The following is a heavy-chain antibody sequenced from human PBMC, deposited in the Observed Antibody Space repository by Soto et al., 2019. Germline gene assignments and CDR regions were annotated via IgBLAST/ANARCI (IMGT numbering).Heavy chain of an antibody. Sequence: EVQLVESGGGLVQPGGSLRLSCAASGFTFSSYWMHWVRQAPGKGLVWVSRINSDGSSTYYADSVKGRLTISRDNATNTLYLQMISLRAADTAVYYCSRLLAGNSVYWGQLSLVTVSA. CDR3: SRLLAGNSVY. V-gene: IGHV3-74*01. CDR2: INSDGSST. D-gene: IGHD1-26*01. J-gene: IGHJ4*01. CDR1: GFTFSSYW.